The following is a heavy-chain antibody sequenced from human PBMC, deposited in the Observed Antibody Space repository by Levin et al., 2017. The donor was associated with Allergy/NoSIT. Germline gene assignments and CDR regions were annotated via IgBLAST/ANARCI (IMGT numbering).Heavy chain of an antibody. CDR2: FDPEDGET. Sequence: ASVKVSCKVSGYTLTELSMHWVRQAPGKGLEWMGGFDPEDGETIYAQKFQGRVTMTEDTSTDTAYMELSSLRSEDTAVYYCATDVVATPFRDYWGQGTLVTVSS. V-gene: IGHV1-24*01. CDR3: ATDVVATPFRDY. J-gene: IGHJ4*02. D-gene: IGHD5-12*01. CDR1: GYTLTELS.